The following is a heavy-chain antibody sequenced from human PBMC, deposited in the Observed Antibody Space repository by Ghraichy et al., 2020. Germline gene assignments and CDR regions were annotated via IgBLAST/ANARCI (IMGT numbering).Heavy chain of an antibody. D-gene: IGHD4-17*01. CDR2: ISAYNGNT. Sequence: ASVKVSCKASGYTFTSYGISWVRQAPGQGLEWMGWISAYNGNTNYAQKLQGRVTMTTDTSTSTAYMELRSLRSDDTAVYYCARDGMTTVLGEAPFLREFDYWGQGTLVTVSS. CDR3: ARDGMTTVLGEAPFLREFDY. J-gene: IGHJ4*02. CDR1: GYTFTSYG. V-gene: IGHV1-18*04.